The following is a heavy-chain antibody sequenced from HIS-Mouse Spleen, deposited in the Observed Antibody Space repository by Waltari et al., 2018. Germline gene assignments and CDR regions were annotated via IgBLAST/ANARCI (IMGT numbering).Heavy chain of an antibody. CDR1: GGSISSSSYY. J-gene: IGHJ2*01. CDR2: IYYSGST. CDR3: AREIPYSSSWYDWYFDL. V-gene: IGHV4-39*07. D-gene: IGHD6-13*01. Sequence: QLQLQESGPGLVKPSETLSLTCTVSGGSISSSSYYWGWIRQPPGKGLEWIGSIYYSGSTYYNTSHKSRVAISVDTSKNQFSLKLSSVTAADTAVYYCAREIPYSSSWYDWYFDLWGRGTLVTVSS.